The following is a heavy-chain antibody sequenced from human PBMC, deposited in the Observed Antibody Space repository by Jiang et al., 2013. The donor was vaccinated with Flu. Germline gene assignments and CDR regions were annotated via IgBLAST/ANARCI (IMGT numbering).Heavy chain of an antibody. CDR1: GDSVSSNSAA. CDR2: TYYRSKWYN. J-gene: IGHJ5*02. CDR3: ARTRWFGELFGGWFDP. D-gene: IGHD3-10*01. Sequence: TLSLTCAISGDSVSSNSAAWNWIRQSPSRGLEWLGRTYYRSKWYNDYAVSVKSRITINPDTSKNQFSLQLNSVTPEDTAVYYCARTRWFGELFGGWFDPWGQGTLVTVSS. V-gene: IGHV6-1*01.